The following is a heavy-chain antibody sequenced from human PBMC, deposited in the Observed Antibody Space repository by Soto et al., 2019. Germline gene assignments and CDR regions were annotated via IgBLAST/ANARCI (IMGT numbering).Heavy chain of an antibody. CDR3: ASYDYVWGSYRANDAFDI. D-gene: IGHD3-16*02. CDR2: IYYSGST. Sequence: PSETLSLTCTVSGGSISSGGYYWSWIRQHPGKGLEWIGYIYYSGSTYYNPSLKGRVTISVDTSKNQFSLKLSSVTAADTAVYYCASYDYVWGSYRANDAFDIWGQGTMVTVSS. V-gene: IGHV4-31*03. CDR1: GGSISSGGYY. J-gene: IGHJ3*02.